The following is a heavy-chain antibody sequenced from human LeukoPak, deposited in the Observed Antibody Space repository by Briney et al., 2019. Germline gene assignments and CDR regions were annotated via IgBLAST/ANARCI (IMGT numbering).Heavy chain of an antibody. CDR3: ARDVLVAASNWFDP. V-gene: IGHV3-33*01. CDR2: IWYDGSNK. D-gene: IGHD2-15*01. CDR1: GFTFSSYG. J-gene: IGHJ5*02. Sequence: GRSLRLSCAASGFTFSSYGMHWVRQAPGKGLEWVALIWYDGSNKYYTDSVKGRFTISRDNSKNTLYLQMNSLRTEDTAVYYCARDVLVAASNWFDPWGQGTLVTVSS.